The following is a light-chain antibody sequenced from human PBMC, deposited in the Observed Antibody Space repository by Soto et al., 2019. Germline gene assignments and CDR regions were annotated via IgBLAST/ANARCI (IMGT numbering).Light chain of an antibody. CDR1: QTVSSD. J-gene: IGKJ1*01. CDR3: QQCNNWPRT. Sequence: EIVMTQSPATLSVSPGERATLSCRASQTVSSDLAWYQQKPGQAPRLLISDASTRATGIPARFSGSGSGTEFALTISSLESEDYAVYYCQQCNNWPRTFGQGTKVDIK. CDR2: DAS. V-gene: IGKV3-15*01.